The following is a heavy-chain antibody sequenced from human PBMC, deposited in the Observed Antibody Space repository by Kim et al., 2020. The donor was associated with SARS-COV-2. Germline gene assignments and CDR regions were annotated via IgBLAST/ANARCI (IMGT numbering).Heavy chain of an antibody. J-gene: IGHJ6*02. D-gene: IGHD3-10*01. CDR3: ARVDGSGRYYDGMDV. Sequence: GSVKGRFTLSRENAKTSLYLQMNSLRAGDTAVYYCARVDGSGRYYDGMDVWGQGTTVTVSS. V-gene: IGHV3-13*01.